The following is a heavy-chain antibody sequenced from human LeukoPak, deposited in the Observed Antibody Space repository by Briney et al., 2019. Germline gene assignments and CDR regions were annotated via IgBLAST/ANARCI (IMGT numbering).Heavy chain of an antibody. CDR2: ISYDGSNK. D-gene: IGHD1-26*01. CDR1: GFTFSGYG. CDR3: ATSGRIKRDAFDI. J-gene: IGHJ3*02. Sequence: GRSLRLSCAASGFTFSGYGMHWVRQAPGKVLEWVAVISYDGSNKYYADSVKGRFTISRDNSKNTLYLQMNSLRAEDTAVYYCATSGRIKRDAFDIWGQGTMVTVSS. V-gene: IGHV3-30*03.